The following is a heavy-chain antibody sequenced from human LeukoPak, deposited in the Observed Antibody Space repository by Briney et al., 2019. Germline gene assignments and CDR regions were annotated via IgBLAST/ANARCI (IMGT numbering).Heavy chain of an antibody. J-gene: IGHJ4*02. V-gene: IGHV4-39*07. D-gene: IGHD4-23*01. CDR2: IYHSGST. CDR3: ARDGRIPRPGTVGVYYFDY. Sequence: SETLSLTCTVSGGSISSGDYYWGWIRQPPGKGLEWIGEIYHSGSTNYNPSLKSRVTISVDKSKNQFSLKLSSVTAADTAVYYRARDGRIPRPGTVGVYYFDYWGQGTLVTVSS. CDR1: GGSISSGDYY.